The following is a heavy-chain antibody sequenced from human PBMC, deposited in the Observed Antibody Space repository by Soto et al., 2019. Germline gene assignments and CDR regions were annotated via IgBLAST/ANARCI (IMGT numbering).Heavy chain of an antibody. CDR1: GDSLSSGGHY. Sequence: SETLSLTCTVSGDSLSSGGHYWSWIRQRPGKGLEWIGHIYDSVNTYYSPSLRSRVTISADMSKNQFSLNLRSVTAADTAVYYCARVDHRGYFAILTDYWGQGTLVTVSS. D-gene: IGHD3-9*01. J-gene: IGHJ4*01. CDR3: ARVDHRGYFAILTDY. CDR2: IYDSVNT. V-gene: IGHV4-31*03.